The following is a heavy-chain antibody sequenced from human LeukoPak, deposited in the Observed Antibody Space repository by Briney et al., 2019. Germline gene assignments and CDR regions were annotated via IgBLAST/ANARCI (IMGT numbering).Heavy chain of an antibody. J-gene: IGHJ5*02. V-gene: IGHV4-59*01. Sequence: SETLSLTCTDSGGSIRSYYWSGIRQPPGKGLEWIGYIYYSRSTNYNPSLKSRVTISVATSKNQFSPKLSSVTAADTAVYYCARVGELLNIDAWGQGTLVTVSS. CDR2: IYYSRST. CDR1: GGSIRSYY. D-gene: IGHD3-10*01. CDR3: ARVGELLNIDA.